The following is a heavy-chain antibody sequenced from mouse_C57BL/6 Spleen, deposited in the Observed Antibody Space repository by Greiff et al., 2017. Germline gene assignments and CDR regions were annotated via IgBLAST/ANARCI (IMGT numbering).Heavy chain of an antibody. J-gene: IGHJ4*01. V-gene: IGHV10-3*01. CDR1: GFTFNTYA. CDR2: IRSNSSNYAT. CDR3: VRDQRAMDY. Sequence: EADGGLVQPKGSLKLSCAASGFTFNTYAMHWVRQAPGKGLEWVASIRSNSSNYATYYAESVKDRFTISRDDSQSMLYLQMNNLKTEDTAMYYSVRDQRAMDYWGQGTSVTVSS.